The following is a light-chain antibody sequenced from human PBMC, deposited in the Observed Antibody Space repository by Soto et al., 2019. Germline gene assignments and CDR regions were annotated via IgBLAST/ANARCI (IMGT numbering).Light chain of an antibody. CDR2: GAS. CDR1: QSVSSSY. CDR3: QQYHSSLWT. Sequence: EIVLTQSPGTLSLSPGERGTLSCRASQSVSSSYLAWYQQKPGQAPRLLIYGASIRATGIPDRFSGSGSGTDFTLTISRLEPEDFAVYYCQQYHSSLWTFGQGTK. V-gene: IGKV3-20*01. J-gene: IGKJ1*01.